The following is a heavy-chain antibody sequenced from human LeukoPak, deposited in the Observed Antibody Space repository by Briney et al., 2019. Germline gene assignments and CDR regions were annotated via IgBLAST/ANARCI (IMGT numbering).Heavy chain of an antibody. V-gene: IGHV4-34*01. CDR2: INHSGSA. Sequence: SETLSLTCAVSGGSFSGYYWTWIRQPPGNGLEWIGEINHSGSANYNPSHMSRVTISLDTSKNHFSLNLSSVTAADTAVYYCARGQGTVTTHWGQGTLVTVSS. CDR1: GGSFSGYY. D-gene: IGHD4-11*01. CDR3: ARGQGTVTTH. J-gene: IGHJ4*02.